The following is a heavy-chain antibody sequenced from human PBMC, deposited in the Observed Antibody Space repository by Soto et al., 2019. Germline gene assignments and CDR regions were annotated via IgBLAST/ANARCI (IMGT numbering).Heavy chain of an antibody. CDR1: GGSINAYY. CDR3: ARRRTVTNYWYFDL. V-gene: IGHV4-59*01. Sequence: QVQLQESGPGLVEPSETLSLTCTVSGGSINAYYWSWIRQPPGKGLEWIGYIYYSGSTNYNPSLKSRVTISVDTSQNQFSLKLSSISAADTAVYYCARRRTVTNYWYFDLWGRGTLVTVSS. J-gene: IGHJ2*01. D-gene: IGHD4-17*01. CDR2: IYYSGST.